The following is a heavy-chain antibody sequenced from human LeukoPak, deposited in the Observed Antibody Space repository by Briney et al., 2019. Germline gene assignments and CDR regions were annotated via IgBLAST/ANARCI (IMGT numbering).Heavy chain of an antibody. Sequence: ASVKVSCKASGYTFTSYDINWVRQAPGQGLEWMGWISAYNGNTNYAQKLQGRVTMTTDTSTSTAYMELRSLRSDDTAVYYCASGEAVTTLSYYYYGMDVWGQGTTVTVSS. CDR1: GYTFTSYD. V-gene: IGHV1-18*01. D-gene: IGHD4-17*01. CDR3: ASGEAVTTLSYYYYGMDV. CDR2: ISAYNGNT. J-gene: IGHJ6*02.